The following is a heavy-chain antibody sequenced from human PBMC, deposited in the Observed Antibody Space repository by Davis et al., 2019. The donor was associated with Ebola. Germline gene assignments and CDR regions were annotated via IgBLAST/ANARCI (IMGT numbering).Heavy chain of an antibody. D-gene: IGHD3-10*01. J-gene: IGHJ4*02. Sequence: ASVKVSCKASGYTFTGYYMHWVRQAPGQGLEWMGWINPNSGGTNYAQKFQGWVTMTRDTSISTAYMDLSRLRSDDTAVYYCAREVIYYYGSGSYQYYFDYWGQGTLVTVSS. CDR3: AREVIYYYGSGSYQYYFDY. CDR2: INPNSGGT. V-gene: IGHV1-2*04. CDR1: GYTFTGYY.